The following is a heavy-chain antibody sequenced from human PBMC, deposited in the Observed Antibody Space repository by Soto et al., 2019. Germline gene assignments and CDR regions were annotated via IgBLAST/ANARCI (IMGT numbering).Heavy chain of an antibody. CDR2: ISYDGSNK. CDR3: ARSPYSVSYLAYFDY. Sequence: QVQLVESGGGVVQPGRSLRLSCAAAGFTFSSYVMHWCRQAPGTGLEWVAVISYDGSNKYYADSVKGRFTISRDNSKNTLYLQMNSLRAEDTAVYYCARSPYSVSYLAYFDYGGQGTLVTVSS. D-gene: IGHD1-26*01. J-gene: IGHJ4*02. CDR1: GFTFSSYV. V-gene: IGHV3-30*03.